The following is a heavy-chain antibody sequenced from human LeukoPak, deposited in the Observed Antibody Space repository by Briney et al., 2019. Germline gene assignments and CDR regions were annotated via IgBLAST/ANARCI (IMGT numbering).Heavy chain of an antibody. CDR2: INGRGDRT. CDR1: GFTFTRYS. CDR3: VKEGLLGGYYFDL. D-gene: IGHD1-26*01. J-gene: IGHJ4*02. Sequence: GRSLRLSCAASGFTFTRYSMAWVRQAPGRGLDWVSTINGRGDRTFYADSVKGRFTVSRDNSRDTVFLQMNSLGDEDTAVYYCVKEGLLGGYYFDLWGQGALVTVSS. V-gene: IGHV3-23*01.